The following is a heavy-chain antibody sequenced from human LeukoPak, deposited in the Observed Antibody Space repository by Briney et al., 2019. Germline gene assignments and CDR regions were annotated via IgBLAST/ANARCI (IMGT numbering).Heavy chain of an antibody. CDR2: ISSSSSYI. Sequence: GGSLRLSCAASGFTFSSYSMNWVRQAPGKGLEWVSSISSSSSYIYYADSVKGRFTISRDNAKNSLYLQMNSLRAEDTAVYYCAKDAEKPLTIFGVVPPQYFDYWGQGTLVTVSS. J-gene: IGHJ4*02. V-gene: IGHV3-21*04. CDR1: GFTFSSYS. D-gene: IGHD3-3*01. CDR3: AKDAEKPLTIFGVVPPQYFDY.